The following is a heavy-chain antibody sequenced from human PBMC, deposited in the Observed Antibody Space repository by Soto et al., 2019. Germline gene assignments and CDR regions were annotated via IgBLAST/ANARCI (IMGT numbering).Heavy chain of an antibody. Sequence: QVQLVQSGAEVKKPGASVKVSCKASGYTFTSYDINWARQATGQGLEWMGWMNPNSGNTGYAQKFQGRVTMTRNTSISTAYMELSSLRSEDTAVYYCAHGVELAAQVGGMDVWGQGTTVTVSS. CDR1: GYTFTSYD. CDR3: AHGVELAAQVGGMDV. V-gene: IGHV1-8*01. D-gene: IGHD1-26*01. J-gene: IGHJ6*02. CDR2: MNPNSGNT.